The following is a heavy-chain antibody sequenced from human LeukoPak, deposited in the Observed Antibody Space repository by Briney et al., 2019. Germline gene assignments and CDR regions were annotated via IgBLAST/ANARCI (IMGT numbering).Heavy chain of an antibody. CDR1: GGSISSYY. Sequence: SETLSLTCTVSGGSISSYYWSWIRQPPGKGLEWIGYIYYSGSTNYNPSLKSRVTISVDTSKNQFSLKLSSVTAADTAVYYCASDRLRFFDWCYWGQGTLVTVSS. D-gene: IGHD3-9*01. CDR3: ASDRLRFFDWCY. V-gene: IGHV4-59*08. J-gene: IGHJ4*02. CDR2: IYYSGST.